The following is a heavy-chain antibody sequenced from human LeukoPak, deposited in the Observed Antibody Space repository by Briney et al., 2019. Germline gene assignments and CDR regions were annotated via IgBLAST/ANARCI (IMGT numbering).Heavy chain of an antibody. D-gene: IGHD3-3*01. Sequence: GGSLRLSCAASGFPFAPFWMTWVRQAPGKGPEFVATMNRGGSEVAYGNSVRGRFTISRDNAKNSLYLQMYSLRAEDTAVYYCAGGIDEWLYLNFWGQGALVTVSS. CDR1: GFPFAPFW. V-gene: IGHV3-7*04. J-gene: IGHJ4*02. CDR3: AGGIDEWLYLNF. CDR2: MNRGGSEV.